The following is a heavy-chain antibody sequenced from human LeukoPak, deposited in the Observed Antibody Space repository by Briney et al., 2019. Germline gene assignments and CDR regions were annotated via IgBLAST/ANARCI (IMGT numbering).Heavy chain of an antibody. V-gene: IGHV3-23*01. J-gene: IGHJ4*02. CDR2: ISGSGGST. CDR1: GFTFSSYA. D-gene: IGHD2-21*02. CDR3: AKVPAAYCGGDCYYDY. Sequence: GGSLRLSCAASGFTFSSYAMSWVRQAPGKGLEGVSAISGSGGSTYYADSVKGRFTISRDNSKNTLYLQMNSLRAEDTAVYYCAKVPAAYCGGDCYYDYWGQGTLVTVSS.